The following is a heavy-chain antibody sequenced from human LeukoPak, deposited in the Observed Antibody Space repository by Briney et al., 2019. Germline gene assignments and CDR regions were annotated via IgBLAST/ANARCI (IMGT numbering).Heavy chain of an antibody. CDR3: ARGYGDNSGAFDI. Sequence: PSETLSLTCTVSGGSIMVAAYSWSSIRQPPGKGLEWIGYIYYSGRTYYNPSLKSRVTISLDRSKNQFSLKLSSVTAADTAVYFCARGYGDNSGAFDIWGQGTLVTVSS. V-gene: IGHV4-30-2*01. D-gene: IGHD4-23*01. CDR1: GGSIMVAAYS. J-gene: IGHJ3*02. CDR2: IYYSGRT.